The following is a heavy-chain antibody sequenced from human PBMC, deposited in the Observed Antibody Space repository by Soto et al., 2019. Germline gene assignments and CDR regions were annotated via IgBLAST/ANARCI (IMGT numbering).Heavy chain of an antibody. CDR3: AKDPSGDSTTSSLKY. D-gene: IGHD5-18*01. J-gene: IGHJ4*02. Sequence: GGSLRLSCASSVFIFSSYGMHCVRQTPGKGLQWVAAISYDGNKKYYADSVKGRFTISRDNSKNTLYLQTNSLRGDDTAVYFCAKDPSGDSTTSSLKYWGQGTLVSVSS. CDR1: VFIFSSYG. CDR2: ISYDGNKK. V-gene: IGHV3-30*18.